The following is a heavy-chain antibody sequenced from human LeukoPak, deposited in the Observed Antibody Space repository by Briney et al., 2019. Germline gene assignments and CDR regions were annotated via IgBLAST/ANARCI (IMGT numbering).Heavy chain of an antibody. J-gene: IGHJ5*02. V-gene: IGHV1-46*01. CDR1: GYTFTSNH. CDR3: AKLAASETGEGS. Sequence: ASVKVSCKASGYTFTSNHIHCVRQAPGQGLEWMGVINPSGDSTSYAQKFQGRVTMTRDTSTSTVYMELSSVRSEDTAIYYCAKLAASETGEGSWGQGTLVTVSS. D-gene: IGHD6-13*01. CDR2: INPSGDST.